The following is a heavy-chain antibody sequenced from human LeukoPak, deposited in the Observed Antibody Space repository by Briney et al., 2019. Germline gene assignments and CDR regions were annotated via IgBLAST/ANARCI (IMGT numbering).Heavy chain of an antibody. CDR2: ISSSSSYI. V-gene: IGHV3-21*01. Sequence: PGGSLRLSCAASGFTFSTYSMNWVRLAPGKGLEWVSCISSSSSYIYYADSVKGRFTISRDNAKNSLYLQMNSLRAEDTAVYYCARGYYDILTGYHDAFDIWGQGTMVTVSS. CDR3: ARGYYDILTGYHDAFDI. J-gene: IGHJ3*02. CDR1: GFTFSTYS. D-gene: IGHD3-9*01.